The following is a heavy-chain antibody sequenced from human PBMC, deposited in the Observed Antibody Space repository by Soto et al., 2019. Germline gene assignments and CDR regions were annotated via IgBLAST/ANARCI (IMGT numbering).Heavy chain of an antibody. D-gene: IGHD3-10*01. CDR2: INPNSGGT. CDR3: ATDQTTAVFYGPPHETVDI. CDR1: GYTFTGYY. Sequence: ASVNVSFKASGYTFTGYYTHWVRQAPGQGLGWMGWINPNSGGTNYAQKFQGRVTMTRDTSISTAYMELSRLRSDDTAVYYCATDQTTAVFYGPPHETVDILRQRTMVTVS. V-gene: IGHV1-2*02. J-gene: IGHJ3*02.